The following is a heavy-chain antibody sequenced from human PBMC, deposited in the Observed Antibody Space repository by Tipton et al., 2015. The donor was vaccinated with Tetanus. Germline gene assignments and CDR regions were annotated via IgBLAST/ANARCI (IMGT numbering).Heavy chain of an antibody. V-gene: IGHV4-4*02. CDR3: ARGPRGSFYDSSGYSRHY. J-gene: IGHJ4*02. Sequence: TLSLTCAVSGGSISSSNWWSWVRQPPGKGLEWIGEIYHSGSTNYNPSLKSRVTISVDKSKNQFSLKLSSVTAADTAVYYCARGPRGSFYDSSGYSRHYWGQGTLVTVSS. CDR2: IYHSGST. CDR1: GGSISSSNW. D-gene: IGHD3-22*01.